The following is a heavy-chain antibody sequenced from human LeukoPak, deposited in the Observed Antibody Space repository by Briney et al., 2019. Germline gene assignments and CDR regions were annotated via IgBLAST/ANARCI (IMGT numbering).Heavy chain of an antibody. CDR1: GFTFDDYT. J-gene: IGHJ4*02. D-gene: IGHD3-22*01. CDR3: AKDIKAYYYDSSGYPGGEVDY. CDR2: ISWDGGST. Sequence: PGGSLRLSCAASGFTFDDYTMHWVRQAPGKGLEWVSLISWDGGSTYYADSVKGRFTISRDNSKNSLYLQMNSLRTEDTALYYCAKDIKAYYYDSSGYPGGEVDYWGQGTLVTVSS. V-gene: IGHV3-43*01.